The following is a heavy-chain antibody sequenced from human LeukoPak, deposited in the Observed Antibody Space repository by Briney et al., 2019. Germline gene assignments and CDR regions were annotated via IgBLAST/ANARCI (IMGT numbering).Heavy chain of an antibody. CDR3: ARISEAPDS. CDR2: IYSTGST. V-gene: IGHV4-59*01. J-gene: IGHJ4*02. Sequence: SETLSLTCTVSGASLSSYYWTWIRPPPGEGLEWIGYIYSTGSTNYNPSLKSRVTMSIDTSKNQFSLKLTSVTAADTAVYYCARISEAPDSWGQGALVTVSS. CDR1: GASLSSYY.